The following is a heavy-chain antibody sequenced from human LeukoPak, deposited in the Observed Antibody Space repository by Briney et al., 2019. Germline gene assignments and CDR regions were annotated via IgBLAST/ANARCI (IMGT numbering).Heavy chain of an antibody. J-gene: IGHJ6*03. CDR3: ARFPGSAEYRHYYYMDV. V-gene: IGHV4-59*01. D-gene: IGHD2-15*01. Sequence: KPSETLSLTCTVSGGSIGNYFWSWIRQPPGKGLECIGYIYYSDSTNYNPSLKSRVTVSVDTSKNQFSLKLSSVTAADTAVYYCARFPGSAEYRHYYYMDVWGKGTTVTVSS. CDR1: GGSIGNYF. CDR2: IYYSDST.